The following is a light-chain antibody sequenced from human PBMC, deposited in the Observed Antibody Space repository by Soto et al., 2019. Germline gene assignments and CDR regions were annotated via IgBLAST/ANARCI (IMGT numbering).Light chain of an antibody. CDR3: CSYAGGTRV. Sequence: QSALTQPRSVSGSPGQSVTISCTGTSSDVGGYNYVSWFQKHPDKAPKLMIYDVNKRPSGVPDRFSGSKSGNTASLTISGLQAEDEAEYYCCSYAGGTRVFGGGTKLTVL. CDR2: DVN. CDR1: SSDVGGYNY. J-gene: IGLJ2*01. V-gene: IGLV2-11*01.